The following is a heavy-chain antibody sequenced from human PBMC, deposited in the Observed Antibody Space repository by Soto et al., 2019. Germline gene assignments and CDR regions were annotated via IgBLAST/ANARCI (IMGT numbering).Heavy chain of an antibody. J-gene: IGHJ5*02. Sequence: PGGSLRLSCAASGFTFSSYSMNWVRQAPGKGLEWVAVISYDGSNKYYADSVKGRFTISRDNSKNTLYLQMNSLRAEDTAVYYCAKGAVPATRGNWFDHWGQGTLVTVSS. V-gene: IGHV3-30*18. D-gene: IGHD2-2*01. CDR1: GFTFSSYS. CDR2: ISYDGSNK. CDR3: AKGAVPATRGNWFDH.